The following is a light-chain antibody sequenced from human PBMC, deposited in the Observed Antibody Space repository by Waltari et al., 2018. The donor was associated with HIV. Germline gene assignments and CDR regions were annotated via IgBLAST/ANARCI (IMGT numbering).Light chain of an antibody. CDR3: SSYTSSSWV. CDR1: SSDVDYYNS. J-gene: IGLJ3*02. CDR2: DVT. V-gene: IGLV2-14*03. Sequence: QSALTQPASVSGSPGQSITISCTGISSDVDYYNSDCWYPQHPGKAPKPMIYDVTHRPSGVSNRFSGSKSGNTASLTISGLQAEDEADYYCSSYTSSSWVFGGGTKLTVL.